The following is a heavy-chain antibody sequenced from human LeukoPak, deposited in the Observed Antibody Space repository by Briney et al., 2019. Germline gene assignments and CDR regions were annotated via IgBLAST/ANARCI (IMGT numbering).Heavy chain of an antibody. CDR3: TRLVNGRPLDL. Sequence: SETLSLTCTVSGGSISSSTYHWGWVRQPPGKGLEWIGSFTGNTYSNPSLKSRVTISLDTSKNQFSLKLTSVTPADTAMYYCTRLVNGRPLDLSGQGVLVTVSS. CDR1: GGSISSSTYH. CDR2: FTGNT. V-gene: IGHV4-39*01. J-gene: IGHJ4*02. D-gene: IGHD2-8*01.